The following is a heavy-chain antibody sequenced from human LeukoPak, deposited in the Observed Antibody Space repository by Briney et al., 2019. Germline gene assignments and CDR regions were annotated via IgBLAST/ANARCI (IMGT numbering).Heavy chain of an antibody. CDR3: AADLPYSNYGPLDF. V-gene: IGHV1-58*01. J-gene: IGHJ4*02. CDR2: IVVGSGNT. D-gene: IGHD4-11*01. CDR1: GFTFTNSA. Sequence: SVKVSCKASGFTFTNSAVQWVRQARGQRLEWIGWIVVGSGNTNYAQRLQERVTITRDMSTNTAYLELSSLRSEDTAVYYCAADLPYSNYGPLDFWGQGTLVTVSS.